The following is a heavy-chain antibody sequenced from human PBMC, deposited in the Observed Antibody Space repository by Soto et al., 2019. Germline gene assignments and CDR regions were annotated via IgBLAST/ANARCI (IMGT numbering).Heavy chain of an antibody. J-gene: IGHJ3*02. CDR1: GGSISTSTYY. Sequence: PSETLSLTCTVSGGSISTSTYYWCWIRQPPGKGLEWIGNIYYSGNSGSTYYNPSLKSRVTISVDTSKNQFSLKLSSVTAADTAVYYCARRGFGDYYDSSGFPPFDIWGQGTMVT. V-gene: IGHV4-39*01. D-gene: IGHD3-22*01. CDR2: IYYSGNSGST. CDR3: ARRGFGDYYDSSGFPPFDI.